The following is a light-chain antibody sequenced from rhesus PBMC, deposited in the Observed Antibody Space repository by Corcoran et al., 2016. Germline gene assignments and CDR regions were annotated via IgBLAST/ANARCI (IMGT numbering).Light chain of an antibody. CDR1: SSDVGGYNY. J-gene: IGLJ1*01. Sequence: QAAPTQPPSVSGSPEQSVTISCTGTSSDVGGYNYVSWYQQHPGKAPKLMIYGVSKRPSGVSDRFSGSKSGNTASLTISGLQAEDEADYYCCSYTTSSTYIFGAGTRLTVL. CDR3: CSYTTSSTYI. V-gene: IGLV2S7*01. CDR2: GVS.